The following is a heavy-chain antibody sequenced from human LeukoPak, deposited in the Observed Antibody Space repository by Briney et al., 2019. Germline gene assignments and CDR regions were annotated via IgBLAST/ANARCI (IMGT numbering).Heavy chain of an antibody. CDR2: IKQDGSEK. CDR3: AKNYYDSSGVDY. CDR1: GFPVSINH. V-gene: IGHV3-7*01. Sequence: PGGSLRLSCAASGFPVSINHMSWVRQAPGKGLEWVASIKQDGSEKYYVDSVKGRFTFSRDNAKNSLYLQMNSLRAEDTAVYFCAKNYYDSSGVDYWGQGTLVTVSS. J-gene: IGHJ4*02. D-gene: IGHD3-22*01.